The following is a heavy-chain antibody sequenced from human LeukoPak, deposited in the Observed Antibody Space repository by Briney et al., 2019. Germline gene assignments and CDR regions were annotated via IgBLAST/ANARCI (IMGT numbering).Heavy chain of an antibody. V-gene: IGHV3-74*01. D-gene: IGHD4-23*01. CDR3: ARRGAVADGFDI. J-gene: IGHJ3*02. CDR2: IKSDGSTT. CDR1: GFTFSSYE. Sequence: PGGSLRLSCAASGFTFSSYEMNWVRQAPGKGLVWVSRIKSDGSTTNNADSVKGRFTISRDNAKNTLYLQMSSLRAEDTAVYYCARRGAVADGFDIWGQGTMVTVSS.